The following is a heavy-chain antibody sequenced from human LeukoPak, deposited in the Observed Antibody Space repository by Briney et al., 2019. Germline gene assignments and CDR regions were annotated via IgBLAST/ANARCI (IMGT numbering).Heavy chain of an antibody. Sequence: RSGGSLRLSCAASGFTFSSNVMIWVRQALGKGLEWVSVIGGTGGSTYYADSVKGRFTISRDNSKNTLYLQMNSLRAEDTAVYYCARDLLRGYSSIWGQGTMVTVSS. D-gene: IGHD6-13*01. J-gene: IGHJ3*02. V-gene: IGHV3-23*01. CDR1: GFTFSSNV. CDR2: IGGTGGST. CDR3: ARDLLRGYSSI.